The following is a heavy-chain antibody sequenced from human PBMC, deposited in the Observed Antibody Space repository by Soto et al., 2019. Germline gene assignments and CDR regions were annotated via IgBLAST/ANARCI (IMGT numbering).Heavy chain of an antibody. CDR3: ARGEVVASNWFDP. J-gene: IGHJ5*02. CDR1: GGSIIDSGSFY. Sequence: SETLSLTCSVSGGSIIDSGSFYWNWIRQHPGKGLEWIGYIYYSGSTYYNRSLKSRATISLDTSKNQFSLKLTSVTAADTAIYYCARGEVVASNWFDPWGQGTLVTVS. CDR2: IYYSGST. D-gene: IGHD2-15*01. V-gene: IGHV4-31*03.